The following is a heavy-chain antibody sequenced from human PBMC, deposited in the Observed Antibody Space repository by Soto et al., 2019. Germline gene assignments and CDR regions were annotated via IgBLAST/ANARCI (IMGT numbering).Heavy chain of an antibody. CDR1: GFTFSSYA. CDR3: AKDADYYGSGH. CDR2: ISGSGGST. J-gene: IGHJ4*02. V-gene: IGHV3-23*01. Sequence: EVQLLESGGGLVQPGGSLRLSCAASGFTFSSYAMSWVRQAPGKGVEWVSAISGSGGSTYYADSVKGRFTISRDDSKNTLYLQMNSLRAEDTAVDYCAKDADYYGSGHWGQGTLVTVSS. D-gene: IGHD3-22*01.